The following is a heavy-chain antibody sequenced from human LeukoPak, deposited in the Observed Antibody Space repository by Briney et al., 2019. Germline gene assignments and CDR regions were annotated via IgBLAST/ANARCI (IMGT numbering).Heavy chain of an antibody. J-gene: IGHJ6*03. CDR3: ARVRVSLDYYYYYMDV. D-gene: IGHD2/OR15-2a*01. CDR1: GFTSSSYE. CDR2: ISSSGSTI. V-gene: IGHV3-48*03. Sequence: TGGSLRLSCAASGFTSSSYEMNWVRQAPGKGLEWVSYISSSGSTIYYADSVKGRFTISRDNAKNSLYLQMNSLRAEDTALYYCARVRVSLDYYYYYMDVWGKGTTVTVSS.